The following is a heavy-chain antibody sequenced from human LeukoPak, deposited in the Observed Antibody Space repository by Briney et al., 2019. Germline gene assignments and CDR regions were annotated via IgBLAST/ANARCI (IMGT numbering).Heavy chain of an antibody. V-gene: IGHV4-34*01. J-gene: IGHJ4*02. D-gene: IGHD2-15*01. CDR2: INHSGST. CDR1: GGSFSGYY. CDR3: ARARRGGSQDH. Sequence: SETLSLTCAVYGGSFSGYYWSWIRQPPGKELEWIGEINHSGSTNYNPSLKSRVTISVDTSKNQFSLKLSSVTAADTAVYYCARARRGGSQDHWGQGTLVTVSS.